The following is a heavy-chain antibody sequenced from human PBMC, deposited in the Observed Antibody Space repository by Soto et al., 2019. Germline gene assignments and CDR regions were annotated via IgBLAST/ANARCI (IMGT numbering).Heavy chain of an antibody. J-gene: IGHJ4*02. CDR1: GGSISSGGYS. CDR2: IYHSGST. V-gene: IGHV4-30-2*01. CDR3: AREWSAGWTD. Sequence: PSETLSLTCAVSGGSISSGGYSWSWIRQPPGKGLEWIGYIYHSGSTYYNPSLKSRVTISVDRSKNQFSLQLNSVTPEDTAVYYCAREWSAGWTDWGQGTLVTVSS. D-gene: IGHD6-19*01.